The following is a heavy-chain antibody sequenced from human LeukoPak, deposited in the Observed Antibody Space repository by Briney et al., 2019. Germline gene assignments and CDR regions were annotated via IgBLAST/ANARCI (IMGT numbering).Heavy chain of an antibody. Sequence: GRSLRLSCAASGFTFSSYGMHWVRQAPGKGLEWVAVIWYDGSNKYYADSVKGRFTISRDNSKNTLYLQMNSLRAEDTAVYYCAREGLLTSPNNAFDVWGQGTMVTVSS. J-gene: IGHJ3*01. CDR1: GFTFSSYG. CDR2: IWYDGSNK. D-gene: IGHD3-16*01. CDR3: AREGLLTSPNNAFDV. V-gene: IGHV3-33*01.